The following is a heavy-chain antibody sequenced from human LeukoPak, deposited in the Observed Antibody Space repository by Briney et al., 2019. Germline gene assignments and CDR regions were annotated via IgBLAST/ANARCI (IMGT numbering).Heavy chain of an antibody. D-gene: IGHD4-17*01. Sequence: PSQTLSLTCTVSGGSISSGGYYWSWIRQHPGKGLEWIGYIYYSGSTYYNPSLKSRVTISVDTSKNQFSLKLSSVTAADTAVYYCARVETTVTHYGMDVWGQGTTVTVS. V-gene: IGHV4-31*03. CDR1: GGSISSGGYY. J-gene: IGHJ6*02. CDR2: IYYSGST. CDR3: ARVETTVTHYGMDV.